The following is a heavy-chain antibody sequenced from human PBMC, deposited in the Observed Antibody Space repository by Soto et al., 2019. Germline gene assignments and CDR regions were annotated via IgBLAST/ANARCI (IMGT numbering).Heavy chain of an antibody. CDR2: INHNGGST. J-gene: IGHJ4*02. CDR1: GYTFINYH. Sequence: QVQVVQSGAEVKKPGASVKVSCKTSGYTFINYHVHWVRQAPGQGLEWMGAINHNGGSTTYAQHLQGRITITSDAPTSTVYMDLSSLRSDDTAVYYCALPKNTLGWYNFWGQGSLVTVS. CDR3: ALPKNTLGWYNF. V-gene: IGHV1-46*01. D-gene: IGHD6-19*01.